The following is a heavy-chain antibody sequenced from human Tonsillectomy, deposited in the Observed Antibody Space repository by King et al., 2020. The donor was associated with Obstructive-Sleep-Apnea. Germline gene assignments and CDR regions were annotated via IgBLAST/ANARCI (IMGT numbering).Heavy chain of an antibody. Sequence: VQLVESGGGLVRPGGSLRLSCAASGFTFSEYSMTWIRQAPGKGLEWVSYISGSSGNTKYADSVNVRFTISRDNAKNSLFLQMNSLRAEDTAVYYCAGSHYNHYDLWGGGTLVTVSS. J-gene: IGHJ2*01. CDR1: GFTFSEYS. D-gene: IGHD1-14*01. V-gene: IGHV3-11*06. CDR3: AGSHYNHYDL. CDR2: ISGSSGNT.